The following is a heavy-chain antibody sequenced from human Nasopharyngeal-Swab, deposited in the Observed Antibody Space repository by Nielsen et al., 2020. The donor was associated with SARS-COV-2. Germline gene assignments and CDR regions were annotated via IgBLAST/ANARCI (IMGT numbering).Heavy chain of an antibody. J-gene: IGHJ6*03. Sequence: GESLKISCKGSGYSFTSYWISWERQMPGKGLEWMGRIDPRDSYTNYSPSFQGHVTISADKSISTAYLQWSSLKASDTAMYYCARRAYCSGGSCYSPYYFYMDVWGKGTTVTVSS. CDR1: GYSFTSYW. D-gene: IGHD2-15*01. CDR3: ARRAYCSGGSCYSPYYFYMDV. V-gene: IGHV5-10-1*01. CDR2: IDPRDSYT.